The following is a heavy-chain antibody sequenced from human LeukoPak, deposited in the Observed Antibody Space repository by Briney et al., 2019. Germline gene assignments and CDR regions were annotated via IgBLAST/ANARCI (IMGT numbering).Heavy chain of an antibody. CDR2: ISSSCSHI. V-gene: IGHV3-48*02. CDR3: ARGSGYALPDY. D-gene: IGHD3-22*01. Sequence: GGPLRLSCAASGFIFHTYNRNWVRQAPGRVLEWVSYISSSCSHIYYAGSVKGRFTISRDNAKNSLYLQMNSLTDEDTAVYYCARGSGYALPDYWGQGTLVTVSS. J-gene: IGHJ4*02. CDR1: GFIFHTYN.